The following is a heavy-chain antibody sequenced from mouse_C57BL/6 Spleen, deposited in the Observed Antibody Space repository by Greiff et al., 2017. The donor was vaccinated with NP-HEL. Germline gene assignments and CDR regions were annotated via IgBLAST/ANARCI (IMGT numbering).Heavy chain of an antibody. CDR3: ARCPGFDY. Sequence: VKLMESGAELVRPGTSVKVSCKASGYAFTNYLIEWVKQRPGQGLEWIGVINPGSGGTNYNEKFKGKATLTADKSSSTAYMQLSSLTSEDSAVYFCARCPGFDYWGQGTTLTVSS. J-gene: IGHJ2*01. CDR1: GYAFTNYL. V-gene: IGHV1-54*01. CDR2: INPGSGGT.